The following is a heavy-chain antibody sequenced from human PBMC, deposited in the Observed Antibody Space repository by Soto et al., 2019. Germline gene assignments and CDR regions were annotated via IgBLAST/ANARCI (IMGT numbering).Heavy chain of an antibody. Sequence: PSETLSLTCAFYGRSFRGYYWSWIRQPPGKGLEWIGEINHSGSTNYNPSLKRRVTISVDTYKNLFTVKLSSVTAAATAVYYCARELRMEKDAFDIWGQGTMVTVSS. CDR3: ARELRMEKDAFDI. CDR1: GRSFRGYY. CDR2: INHSGST. D-gene: IGHD2-8*01. J-gene: IGHJ3*02. V-gene: IGHV4-34*01.